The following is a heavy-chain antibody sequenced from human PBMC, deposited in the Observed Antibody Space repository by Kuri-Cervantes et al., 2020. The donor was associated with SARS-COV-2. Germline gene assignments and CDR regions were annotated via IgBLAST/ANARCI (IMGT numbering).Heavy chain of an antibody. CDR1: GGSFSDYQ. V-gene: IGHV4-34*01. CDR3: ARGLIGLVPAPVLGLGPLYSYFNMDV. CDR2: INHSGGT. D-gene: IGHD2-2*01. J-gene: IGHJ6*02. Sequence: SETLSLTCAVYGGSFSDYQWNWVRQAPGKGLEWIGEINHSGGTNYNSSLKSRVTISVDTSKNQISLKVASVTAADTAVYYCARGLIGLVPAPVLGLGPLYSYFNMDVWGQGTTVTVSS.